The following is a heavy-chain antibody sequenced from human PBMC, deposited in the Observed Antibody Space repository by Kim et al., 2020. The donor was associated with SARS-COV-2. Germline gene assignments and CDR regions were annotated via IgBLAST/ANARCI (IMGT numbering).Heavy chain of an antibody. CDR3: QAISGTGRTFDY. J-gene: IGHJ4*02. CDR1: GFTFNNAW. D-gene: IGHD1-1*01. V-gene: IGHV3-15*01. Sequence: GGSLRLSCAASGFTFNNAWMSWVRQAPGKGLEWVGRIKSKTDGGTTDYAGPVKGRFTISRDDSKNTLYLQMNSLKTEDTAVYYCQAISGTGRTFDYWGQGTLVTVSS. CDR2: IKSKTDGGTT.